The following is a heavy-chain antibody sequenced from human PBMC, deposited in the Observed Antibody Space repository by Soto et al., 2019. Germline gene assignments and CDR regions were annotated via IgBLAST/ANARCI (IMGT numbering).Heavy chain of an antibody. Sequence: PGGSLRLSCAASGFTFSNYFMHWVRQVPGKGLVWVSRMSGDGKTISYADSVKGRFTISRDNAKNTLYLQMNSLRVEDTAVYYFAGSYGPGIAGLARRGQGTLGTISS. CDR3: AGSYGPGIAGLAR. D-gene: IGHD3-16*01. CDR1: GFTFSNYF. CDR2: MSGDGKTI. V-gene: IGHV3-74*01. J-gene: IGHJ1*01.